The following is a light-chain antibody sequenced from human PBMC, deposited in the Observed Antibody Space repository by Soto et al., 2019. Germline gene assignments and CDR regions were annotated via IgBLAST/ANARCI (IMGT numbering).Light chain of an antibody. CDR3: QQLNSYPVT. J-gene: IGKJ4*01. Sequence: DIQLTQSPSFLSASVGDRVTITCRASQGISSYLAWYQQKPGKAPKLLIYAASTLQSGVPSRFSGSGSGTEFTLTISSLQPEDFATYYGQQLNSYPVTFGGGTKVEIK. CDR2: AAS. V-gene: IGKV1-9*01. CDR1: QGISSY.